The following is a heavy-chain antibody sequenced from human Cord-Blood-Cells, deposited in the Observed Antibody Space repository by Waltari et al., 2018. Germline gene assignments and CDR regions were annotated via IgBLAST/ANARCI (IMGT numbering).Heavy chain of an antibody. J-gene: IGHJ4*02. Sequence: QVQLQESGPGLVKPSQTLSLPCTVPGGSISSGGYYWSWIRQHPGRGLEWIGYIYYSGSTYYNPSLKSRVTISVDTSKNQFSLKLSSVTAADTAVYYCATFPHVDYDFWSGYYYFDYWGQGTLVTVSS. D-gene: IGHD3-3*01. CDR1: GGSISSGGYY. CDR2: IYYSGST. V-gene: IGHV4-31*03. CDR3: ATFPHVDYDFWSGYYYFDY.